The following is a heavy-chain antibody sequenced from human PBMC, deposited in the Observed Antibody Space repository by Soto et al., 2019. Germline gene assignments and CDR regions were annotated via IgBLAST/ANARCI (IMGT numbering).Heavy chain of an antibody. Sequence: QVQLQESGPGLVKPSGTLSLTCAVSGGSIISSHWWSWVRQPPGKGLEWIGEIYHSGSTNYNPSPRGRVTESVDQSKNQFSLKMSFVTAADTAVYYCASSGGGEDYWGQGTLVTVSS. V-gene: IGHV4-4*02. D-gene: IGHD3-16*01. CDR2: IYHSGST. J-gene: IGHJ4*02. CDR1: GGSIISSHW. CDR3: ASSGGGEDY.